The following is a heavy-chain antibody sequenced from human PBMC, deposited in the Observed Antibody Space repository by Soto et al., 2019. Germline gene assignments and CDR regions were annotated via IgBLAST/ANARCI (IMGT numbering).Heavy chain of an antibody. D-gene: IGHD6-6*01. V-gene: IGHV3-30*03. Sequence: PGGSLRLSCAASGFTFSSYGMHWVRQAPGKGLEWVALISYDGSNKYYADSVKGRFTISRDNAKNSLYLEMNSVRDEDTAMYYCARDLEYSSSWYYYYGLDVWGHGTTVTVSS. CDR3: ARDLEYSSSWYYYYGLDV. CDR2: ISYDGSNK. CDR1: GFTFSSYG. J-gene: IGHJ6*02.